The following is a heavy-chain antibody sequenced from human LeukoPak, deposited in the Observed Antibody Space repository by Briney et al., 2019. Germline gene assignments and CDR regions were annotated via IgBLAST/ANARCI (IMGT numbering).Heavy chain of an antibody. CDR1: GFSFSSFS. Sequence: GGSLRLSCAASGFSFSSFSMNWVRQAPGKGLEWVSYISGGSSFTYYADSVKGRFTISRDNSKNTLYLQMNSLRAEDTAVYYCARGPSGYHNTGGQGTLVTVSS. CDR3: ARGPSGYHNT. D-gene: IGHD5-12*01. CDR2: ISGGSSFT. V-gene: IGHV3-21*01. J-gene: IGHJ4*02.